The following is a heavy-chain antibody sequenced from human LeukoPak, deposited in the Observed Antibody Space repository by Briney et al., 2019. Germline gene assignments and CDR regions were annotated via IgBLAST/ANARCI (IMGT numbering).Heavy chain of an antibody. J-gene: IGHJ6*02. CDR2: ISYDGSNK. V-gene: IGHV3-30*18. CDR1: GFTFSSYG. Sequence: GGSLRLSCAASGFTFSSYGMHWVRQAPGKGLEWVAVISYDGSNKYYADSVKGRFTISRDNSKNTLYLQMNSLRAEDTAVYYCAKGTKRGHCSSTSCYEGYYYYGMDVWGQGTTVTVSS. CDR3: AKGTKRGHCSSTSCYEGYYYYGMDV. D-gene: IGHD2-2*01.